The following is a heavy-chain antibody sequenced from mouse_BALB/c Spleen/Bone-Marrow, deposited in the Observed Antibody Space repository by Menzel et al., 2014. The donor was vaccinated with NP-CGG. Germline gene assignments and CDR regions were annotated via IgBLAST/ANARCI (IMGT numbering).Heavy chain of an antibody. J-gene: IGHJ4*01. CDR2: ISSGSSTI. CDR3: ARWGYYYAMDY. CDR1: GFTFSSFG. V-gene: IGHV5-17*02. Sequence: DVKLVESGGGLVQPGGSRKLSCAASGFTFSSFGMHWVRRAPEKGLEWVAYISSGSSTIYYADTVKGRFTISRDNPKNTLFLQMTSLRSEDTAMYYCARWGYYYAMDYWGQGTSVTVSS.